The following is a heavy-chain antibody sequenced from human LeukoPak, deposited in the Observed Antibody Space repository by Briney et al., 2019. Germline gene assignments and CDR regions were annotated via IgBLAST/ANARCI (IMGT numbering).Heavy chain of an antibody. Sequence: GGSLRLSCAASGFTFSSYWMNWVRQAPGKGLEWVAKIKYDGGEIYYVESVKGRFTISRENAKNSLYLQMNSLRAGDTAVYYCARASGIAVAGTSWYFDLWGRGTLVTVSS. D-gene: IGHD6-19*01. J-gene: IGHJ2*01. CDR2: IKYDGGEI. CDR3: ARASGIAVAGTSWYFDL. V-gene: IGHV3-7*01. CDR1: GFTFSSYW.